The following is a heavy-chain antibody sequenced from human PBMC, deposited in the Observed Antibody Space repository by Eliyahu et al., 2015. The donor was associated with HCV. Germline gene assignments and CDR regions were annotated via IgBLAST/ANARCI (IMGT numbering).Heavy chain of an antibody. CDR2: MNPNSGDT. Sequence: QVQLVQSGAEVKKPGASVKVSCKASGYTFTSYDITWVRQATGQGLGWMGWMNPNSGDTGYAQKFQGRVTMTRNTSISTAYMELSSLRSEDTAVYYCASHIGYCSGGSCHSLYYYYGMDVWGQGTTVTVSS. J-gene: IGHJ6*02. V-gene: IGHV1-8*01. CDR3: ASHIGYCSGGSCHSLYYYYGMDV. CDR1: GYTFTSYD. D-gene: IGHD2-15*01.